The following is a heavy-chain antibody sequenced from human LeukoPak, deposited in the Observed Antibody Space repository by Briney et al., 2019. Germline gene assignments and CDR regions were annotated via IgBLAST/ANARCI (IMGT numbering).Heavy chain of an antibody. Sequence: ASVKVSCKASGYTFTSYDINWVRQATGQGLEWMGWISAYNGNTNYAQKLQGRVTMTTDTSTSTAYMELRSLRSDDTAVYYCATGSIVVVPAALDYWGQGTLVTVSS. CDR3: ATGSIVVVPAALDY. J-gene: IGHJ4*02. D-gene: IGHD2-2*01. V-gene: IGHV1-18*01. CDR1: GYTFTSYD. CDR2: ISAYNGNT.